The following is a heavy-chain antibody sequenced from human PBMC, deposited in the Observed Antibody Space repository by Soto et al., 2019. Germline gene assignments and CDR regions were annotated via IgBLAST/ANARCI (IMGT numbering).Heavy chain of an antibody. Sequence: QVQLQESGPGLVMPSDTLSLTCVVSDYSVSSSNWWGWIRQPPGKGLEWIGYISYTGTTYYNPSLKGRVPMSVDTSKNQFSLQLTSVTAVDTAVYYCARTTRRRGNFDSWGQGTLVTVSS. V-gene: IGHV4-28*01. CDR2: ISYTGTT. CDR1: DYSVSSSNW. J-gene: IGHJ4*02. D-gene: IGHD3-10*01. CDR3: ARTTRRRGNFDS.